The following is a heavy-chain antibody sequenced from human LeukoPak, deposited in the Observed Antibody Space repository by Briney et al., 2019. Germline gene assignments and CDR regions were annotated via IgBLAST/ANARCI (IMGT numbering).Heavy chain of an antibody. Sequence: GGSLRLSCEASGFTFSSYWMHWVRQAPGKGLVWASRINSDGSSAIYADSVKGRFTISRDNAKNTLYLQMNSLRAEDTAVYYCARDSWYYYDSSGYYRDYWGQGTLVTVSS. D-gene: IGHD3-22*01. J-gene: IGHJ4*02. CDR2: INSDGSSA. V-gene: IGHV3-74*01. CDR1: GFTFSSYW. CDR3: ARDSWYYYDSSGYYRDY.